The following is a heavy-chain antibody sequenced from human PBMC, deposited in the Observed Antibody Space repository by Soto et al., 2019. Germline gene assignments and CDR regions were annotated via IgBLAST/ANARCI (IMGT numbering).Heavy chain of an antibody. Sequence: SETLSLTCTVSGGSISSYYWSWIRQPPGKGLEWIGYIYYSGSTNYNPSLKSRVTISVDTSKNQFSLKLSSVTAADTAVYYCARFTGIADHWYYFDYWGQGTLVTVSS. CDR1: GGSISSYY. V-gene: IGHV4-59*01. CDR3: ARFTGIADHWYYFDY. D-gene: IGHD6-13*01. CDR2: IYYSGST. J-gene: IGHJ4*02.